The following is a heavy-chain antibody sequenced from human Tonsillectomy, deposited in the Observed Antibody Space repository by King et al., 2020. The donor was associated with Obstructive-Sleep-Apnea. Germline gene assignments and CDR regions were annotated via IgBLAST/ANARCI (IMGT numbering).Heavy chain of an antibody. Sequence: VQLQESGPGLVKPSETLSLTCTVSGYSISSGYYWGWIRQHPGKGLEWIGRITHSGRSYYNPYLKSRITLSLDTSYDLIFLKLSNVTASDTAIYYCSRVRANYEFDIWGQGTMVIVSS. CDR1: GYSISSGYY. CDR2: ITHSGRS. CDR3: SRVRANYEFDI. V-gene: IGHV4-38-2*02. D-gene: IGHD3-16*01. J-gene: IGHJ3*02.